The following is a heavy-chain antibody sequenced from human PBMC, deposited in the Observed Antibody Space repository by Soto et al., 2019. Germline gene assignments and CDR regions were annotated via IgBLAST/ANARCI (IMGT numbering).Heavy chain of an antibody. Sequence: EVQLLESGGGLVQPGGSLRLSCAASGFTFSSYAMSWVRQAPGKGLEWVSAISGSGGSTYCADSVKGRFTISRDNSKNTLYLQMNSLRAEDTAVYYCAKGPQAEWELLLAYQWGQGTLVTVSS. J-gene: IGHJ4*02. V-gene: IGHV3-23*01. CDR3: AKGPQAEWELLLAYQ. CDR1: GFTFSSYA. CDR2: ISGSGGST. D-gene: IGHD1-26*01.